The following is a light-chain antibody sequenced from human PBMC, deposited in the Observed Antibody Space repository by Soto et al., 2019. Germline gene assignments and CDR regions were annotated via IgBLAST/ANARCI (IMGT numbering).Light chain of an antibody. CDR2: GLS. CDR3: QHYGYPQWT. CDR1: QSGSDSY. Sequence: EIVLTQSPGTLSLSPGERATLSCRASQSGSDSYLAWYQQKPGQPPRLLIYGLSSRGYGIPDRFSGSGSGTDFTLTISRLEPEDFAVYYCQHYGYPQWTFGQGTKVEIK. V-gene: IGKV3-20*01. J-gene: IGKJ1*01.